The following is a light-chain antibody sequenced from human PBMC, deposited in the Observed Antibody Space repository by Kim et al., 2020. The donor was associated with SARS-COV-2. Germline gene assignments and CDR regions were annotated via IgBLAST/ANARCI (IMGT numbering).Light chain of an antibody. J-gene: IGLJ2*01. V-gene: IGLV1-47*02. CDR3: ATWDDSLGGRVV. CDR1: PSNIGNNY. CDR2: TDS. Sequence: GVIISVSGGPSNIGNNYVFWYQPFPGMAPTLLIYTDSHRSAGVPDRFSGSKSGTSASLAIGDLRSEDEADYYCATWDDSLGGRVVFGGGTKLTVL.